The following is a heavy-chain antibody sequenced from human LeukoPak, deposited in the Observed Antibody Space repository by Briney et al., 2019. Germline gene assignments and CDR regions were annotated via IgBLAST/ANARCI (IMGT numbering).Heavy chain of an antibody. D-gene: IGHD6-6*01. CDR1: GGSFSGYY. Sequence: SETLSLTCAVYGGSFSGYYWSWIRQPPEKGLEWIGEINHSGSTNHNPSLKSRVTISVDTSKNQFSLKLSSVTAAGTAVYYCARAKRREYSSSFVDYWGQGTLVTVSS. CDR3: ARAKRREYSSSFVDY. J-gene: IGHJ4*02. V-gene: IGHV4-34*01. CDR2: INHSGST.